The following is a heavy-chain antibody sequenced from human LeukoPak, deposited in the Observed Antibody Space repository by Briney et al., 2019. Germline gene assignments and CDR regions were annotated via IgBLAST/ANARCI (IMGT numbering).Heavy chain of an antibody. CDR2: IYYSGST. CDR3: ATIERSGWYVSY. J-gene: IGHJ4*02. CDR1: GGSISSYY. Sequence: SETLSLTCTVSGGSISSYYWSWIRQPPGKGLEWIGYIYYSGSTNYNPSLKSRVTISVDTSKNQFSLKLSSVTAADTAVHYCATIERSGWYVSYWGQGTLVTVSS. D-gene: IGHD6-19*01. V-gene: IGHV4-59*01.